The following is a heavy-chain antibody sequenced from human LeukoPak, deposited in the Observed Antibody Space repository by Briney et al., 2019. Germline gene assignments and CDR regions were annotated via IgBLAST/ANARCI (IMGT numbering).Heavy chain of an antibody. CDR3: ARASYYYDTSGLGALDI. CDR1: GFTFDDHA. D-gene: IGHD3-22*01. V-gene: IGHV3-9*01. J-gene: IGHJ3*02. Sequence: PGGSLRLSCAASGFTFDDHAMYWVRQAPGKGLEWVSGINWDGSRIGYADAVKGRFTISRDSAKKSLYLQMNSLRTEDTALYYCARASYYYDTSGLGALDIWGQGTLLTVSS. CDR2: INWDGSRI.